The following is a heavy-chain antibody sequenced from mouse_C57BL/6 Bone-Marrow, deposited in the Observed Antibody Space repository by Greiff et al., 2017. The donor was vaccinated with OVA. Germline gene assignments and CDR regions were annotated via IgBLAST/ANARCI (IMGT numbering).Heavy chain of an antibody. CDR1: GFNIKDDY. V-gene: IGHV14-4*01. CDR2: IDPENGDT. Sequence: EVQLQQSGAELVRPGASVKLSCTASGFNIKDDYMHWVKQRPEQGLEWIGWIDPENGDTEYASKFQGKATITADTSSNTAYLQLSSLTSEDTAVYYCTTYDYDVGDYFDYWGQGTTLTVSS. J-gene: IGHJ2*01. CDR3: TTYDYDVGDYFDY. D-gene: IGHD2-4*01.